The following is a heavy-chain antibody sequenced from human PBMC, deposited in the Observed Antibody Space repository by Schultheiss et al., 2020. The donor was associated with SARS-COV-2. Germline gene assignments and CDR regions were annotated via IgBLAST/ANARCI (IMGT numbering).Heavy chain of an antibody. V-gene: IGHV1-18*01. D-gene: IGHD3-3*01. CDR2: MNPNSGNT. CDR3: ARDQAVGLRFLEWLSTTYYYYGMDV. CDR1: GYTFTSYD. Sequence: ASVKVSCKASGYTFTSYDINWVRQATGQGLEWMGWMNPNSGNTNYAQKLQGRVTMTTDTSTSTAYMELRSLRSDDTAVYYCARDQAVGLRFLEWLSTTYYYYGMDVWGQGTTVTVSS. J-gene: IGHJ6*02.